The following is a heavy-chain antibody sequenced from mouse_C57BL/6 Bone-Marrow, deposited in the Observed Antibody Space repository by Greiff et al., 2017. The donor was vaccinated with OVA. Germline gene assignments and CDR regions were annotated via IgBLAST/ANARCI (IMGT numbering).Heavy chain of an antibody. D-gene: IGHD2-2*01. J-gene: IGHJ4*01. CDR2: INSDGGGT. CDR3: ARIVGYVLSMDY. Sequence: EVKLMESGGGLVQPGASLKLSCESYEYEFPSHDMYWVRKTPGKRLEWVAAINSDGGGTYYPDTMERRVIISRDNTKKTLHLQMSSLGSEDAAWYYCARIVGYVLSMDYWGQGTSVTVSS. V-gene: IGHV5-2*01. CDR1: EYEFPSHD.